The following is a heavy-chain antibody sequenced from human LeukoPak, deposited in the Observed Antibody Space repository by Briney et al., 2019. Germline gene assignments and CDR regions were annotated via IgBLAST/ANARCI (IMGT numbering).Heavy chain of an antibody. Sequence: GGSLRLSCAASGFTFSDYWMSWVRQAPGKGLEWVANMKQDGSEKYYVDSVKGRFTISRDNAKNSLYLQVNSLRAEDTAVYYCARGGYSYGTPHDAFDIWGQGTMVTVSS. CDR1: GFTFSDYW. D-gene: IGHD5-18*01. V-gene: IGHV3-7*01. CDR3: ARGGYSYGTPHDAFDI. J-gene: IGHJ3*02. CDR2: MKQDGSEK.